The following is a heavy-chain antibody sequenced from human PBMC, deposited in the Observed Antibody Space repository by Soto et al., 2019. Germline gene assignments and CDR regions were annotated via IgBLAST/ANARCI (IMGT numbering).Heavy chain of an antibody. CDR2: ISAYNGNT. CDR3: ARDPIFCSSTSCYNWFDP. CDR1: GYTFTSYG. V-gene: IGHV1-18*01. D-gene: IGHD2-2*01. Sequence: QVQLVQSGAEVKKPGASVKVSCKASGYTFTSYGISWVRQAPGQGLEWMGWISAYNGNTNYAQKLQGRVTMTTDTSTSTAYMELRSLRSDDTAVYYWARDPIFCSSTSCYNWFDPWGQGTLVTVSS. J-gene: IGHJ5*02.